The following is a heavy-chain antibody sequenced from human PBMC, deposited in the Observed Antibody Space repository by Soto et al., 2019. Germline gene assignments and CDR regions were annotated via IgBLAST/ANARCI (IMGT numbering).Heavy chain of an antibody. CDR1: GFIFSNYA. V-gene: IGHV3-23*01. CDR3: VKLGGNPSTDS. J-gene: IGHJ4*02. CDR2: ISGGGGNT. D-gene: IGHD1-1*01. Sequence: VHLLQSGGGLAQPGGSLRVSCAASGFIFSNYAMSWVRQAPGKGLEWVSAISGGGGNTYYADSVKGRFTISRDKSTNTLYQQMTSLRAEDSAIYYCVKLGGNPSTDSWGQGTQVTVSS.